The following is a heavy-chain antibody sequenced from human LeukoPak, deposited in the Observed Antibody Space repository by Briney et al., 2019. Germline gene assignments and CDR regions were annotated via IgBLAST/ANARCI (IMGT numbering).Heavy chain of an antibody. V-gene: IGHV4-39*07. J-gene: IGHJ4*02. D-gene: IGHD3-10*01. CDR1: GGSISSSSYY. Sequence: PSETLSLTFTVSGGSISSSSYYWGWIRQPPGKGLEWIGSIYYSGSTYYNPSLKSRVTISVDTSKNQFSLKLSSVTAADTAVYYCASRTAPLLWFGEEDYWGQGTLVTVSS. CDR2: IYYSGST. CDR3: ASRTAPLLWFGEEDY.